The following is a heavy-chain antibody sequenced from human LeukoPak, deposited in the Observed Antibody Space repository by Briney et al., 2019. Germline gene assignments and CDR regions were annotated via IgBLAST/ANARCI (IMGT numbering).Heavy chain of an antibody. J-gene: IGHJ4*02. CDR2: IGSSGSTI. Sequence: PGGSLRLSCAASGFTFSSYEMNWVRQAPGKGLEWVSYIGSSGSTIYYADSVKGRFTISRDNAKNSLYLQMNSLRAEDTAVYYCARDGGYSSSRGAYYFDYWGQGTLVTVSS. CDR1: GFTFSSYE. V-gene: IGHV3-48*03. D-gene: IGHD6-6*01. CDR3: ARDGGYSSSRGAYYFDY.